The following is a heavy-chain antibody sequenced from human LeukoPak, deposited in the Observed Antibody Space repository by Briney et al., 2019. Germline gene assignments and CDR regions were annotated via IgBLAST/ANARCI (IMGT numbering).Heavy chain of an antibody. V-gene: IGHV1-2*02. CDR1: GYTLTGDY. Sequence: GASVKVSRKASGYTLTGDYMECVRGSPEQGLEWMGWINPNSAGTNYAQKFQGRVTMTRDTSISTAYMELSRLRSDGTAVYYCARRNWFDPWGQGTLVTVSS. CDR3: ARRNWFDP. CDR2: INPNSAGT. J-gene: IGHJ5*02.